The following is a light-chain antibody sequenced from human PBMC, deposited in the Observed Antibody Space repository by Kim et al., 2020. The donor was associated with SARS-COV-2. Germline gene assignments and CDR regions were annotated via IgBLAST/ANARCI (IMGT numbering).Light chain of an antibody. CDR1: QSINTY. CDR3: QESHSPPHT. CDR2: AAS. J-gene: IGKJ2*01. Sequence: SAAVGDRVTITCRASQSINTYVNWYQQKPGKPPKLLIYAASSLHSGAPSRFSGSGSGTDFTLTIRGLQPEDFATYYCQESHSPPHTFGQGTKLEI. V-gene: IGKV1-39*01.